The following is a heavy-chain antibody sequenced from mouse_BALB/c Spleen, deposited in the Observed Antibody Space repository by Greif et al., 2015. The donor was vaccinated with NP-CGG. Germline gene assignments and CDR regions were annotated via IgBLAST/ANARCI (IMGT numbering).Heavy chain of an antibody. CDR1: GFTFTDYY. J-gene: IGHJ1*01. CDR3: ARDIRRYWYFDV. Sequence: EVKLMESGGGLVQPGGSLRLSCATSGFTFTDYYMSWVRQPPGKALEWLGFIRNKANGYTTEYSASVKGRFTISRDNSQSILCLQMNTLRAEDSATYYCARDIRRYWYFDVWGAGTTVTVSS. CDR2: IRNKANGYTT. V-gene: IGHV7-3*02.